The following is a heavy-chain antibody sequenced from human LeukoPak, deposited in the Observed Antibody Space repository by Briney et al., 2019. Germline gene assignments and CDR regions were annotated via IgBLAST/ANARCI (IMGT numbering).Heavy chain of an antibody. J-gene: IGHJ4*02. D-gene: IGHD3-3*01. CDR1: GGSISSSSYY. Sequence: SETLSLTCTVSGGSISSSSYYWGWIRQPPGKGLEWIGSIYYSGSTYYNPSLKSRVTISVDTSKNQFSLKLSSVTAADTAVYYCARDLSTTIFGDSHTDYWGQGTLVTVSS. CDR3: ARDLSTTIFGDSHTDY. CDR2: IYYSGST. V-gene: IGHV4-39*07.